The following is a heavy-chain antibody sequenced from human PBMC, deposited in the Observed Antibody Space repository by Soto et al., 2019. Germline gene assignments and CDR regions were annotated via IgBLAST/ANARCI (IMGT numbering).Heavy chain of an antibody. CDR2: IYYSGST. Sequence: SETLSLTCTVSGGSVSSGSYYWSWIRQPPGKGLEWIGYIYYSGSTNYNPSLKSRVTISVDTSKNQFSLKLSSVTAADTAVYYCAREEYYGSGSFVSFTWGQGTLVTVSS. CDR3: AREEYYGSGSFVSFT. J-gene: IGHJ5*02. D-gene: IGHD3-10*01. CDR1: GGSVSSGSYY. V-gene: IGHV4-61*01.